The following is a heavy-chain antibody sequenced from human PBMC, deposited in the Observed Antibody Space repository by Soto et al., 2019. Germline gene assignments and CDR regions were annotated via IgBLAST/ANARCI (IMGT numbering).Heavy chain of an antibody. CDR3: ARALYRGHYYYGMDV. Sequence: ASVKVSCKASGYTFTSYGISWVRQAPGQGLEWMGWISAYNGNTNYAQKLQGRVTMTTDTSTSTAYMELRSLRSDDTAVYYCARALYRGHYYYGMDVWGQGTTVTVSS. CDR1: GYTFTSYG. J-gene: IGHJ6*02. D-gene: IGHD4-4*01. CDR2: ISAYNGNT. V-gene: IGHV1-18*01.